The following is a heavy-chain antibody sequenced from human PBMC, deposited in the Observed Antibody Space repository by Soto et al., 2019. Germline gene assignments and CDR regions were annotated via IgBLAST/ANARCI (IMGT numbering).Heavy chain of an antibody. D-gene: IGHD6-13*01. CDR1: GYTLTELS. CDR3: ATMSGIAAAGTWHWFDP. V-gene: IGHV1-24*01. J-gene: IGHJ5*02. Sequence: GASVKVSCKFSGYTLTELSMHWVRQAPGQGLEWMGGFDPEDGETIYAQKFQGRVTMTEDTSTDTAYMELSSLRSEDTAVYYCATMSGIAAAGTWHWFDPWGQGTLVTVSS. CDR2: FDPEDGET.